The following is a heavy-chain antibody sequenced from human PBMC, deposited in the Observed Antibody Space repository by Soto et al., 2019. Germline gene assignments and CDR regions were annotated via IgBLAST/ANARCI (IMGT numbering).Heavy chain of an antibody. D-gene: IGHD1-26*01. Sequence: SETLSLTCSVSGASLNSYYWNWIRQPPGGGLEWLGFISYSGTTNYNPSLRSRVAIPIDPSKNQFSLKLTSVTAADTAVYYCATRPELPPYYYRGPDVCGQRATVTVSS. CDR2: ISYSGTT. CDR3: ATRPELPPYYYRGPDV. J-gene: IGHJ6*02. V-gene: IGHV4-59*01. CDR1: GASLNSYY.